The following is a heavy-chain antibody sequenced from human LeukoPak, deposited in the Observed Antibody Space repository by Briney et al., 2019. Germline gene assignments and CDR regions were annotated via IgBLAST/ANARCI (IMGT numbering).Heavy chain of an antibody. CDR2: IKSKTDGGTT. J-gene: IGHJ6*03. Sequence: GGSLRLSCAASGFTFSNAWMSWVRQAPGKGLEWVGRIKSKTDGGTTDYAAPVKGRFTISRDDSKNTLYLQMNSLKTEDTAVYYCTTDLAARRENLNYMDVWGKGTTVTVSS. V-gene: IGHV3-15*01. D-gene: IGHD6-6*01. CDR1: GFTFSNAW. CDR3: TTDLAARRENLNYMDV.